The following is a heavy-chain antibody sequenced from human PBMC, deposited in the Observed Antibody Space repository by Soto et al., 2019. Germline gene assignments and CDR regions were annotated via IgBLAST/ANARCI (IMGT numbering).Heavy chain of an antibody. CDR1: GGSISSYY. V-gene: IGHV4-59*08. D-gene: IGHD1-1*01. J-gene: IGHJ4*02. CDR2: IYYSGST. CDR3: ARLQYNFDY. Sequence: QVQLQELGPGLVKPSETLSLTCTVSGGSISSYYWSWIRQPPGKGLEWIGYIYYSGSTNYHPSLKSRVTISVDTSKNQFSLKLSSVTAADTAVYYCARLQYNFDYWGQGTLVTVSS.